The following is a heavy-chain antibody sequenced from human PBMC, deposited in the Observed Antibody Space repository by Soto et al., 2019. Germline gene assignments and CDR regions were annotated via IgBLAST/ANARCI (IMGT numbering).Heavy chain of an antibody. J-gene: IGHJ4*02. V-gene: IGHV1-2*02. D-gene: IGHD1-1*01. CDR2: INRNNGGT. Sequence: QVQLVQSGAGVEKPGASVKVSCKTSGYTFSDYYMHWVRQAPGQGLEWMGWINRNNGGTRYARKFQGRVTLTRDTSVSTAYMELGSLKSDDTAIYYSTRGLLPTKSRLDLPGYWGQGTLVTVSS. CDR3: TRGLLPTKSRLDLPGY. CDR1: GYTFSDYY.